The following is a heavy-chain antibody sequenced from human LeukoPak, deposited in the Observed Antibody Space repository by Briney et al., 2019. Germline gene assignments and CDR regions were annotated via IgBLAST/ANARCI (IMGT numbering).Heavy chain of an antibody. CDR2: IYYSGST. CDR1: GVSMSSGAFY. Sequence: TSETLSLTCTVSGVSMSSGAFYWSWIRQHPGKGLEWIGNIYYSGSTYYNPSLKSRVTISIDTSKNHFSLRLTSVTASDTAVYFCTRGSYDVLTGRSTLGEYWGQGTLVAVSS. CDR3: TRGSYDVLTGRSTLGEY. V-gene: IGHV4-39*02. D-gene: IGHD3-9*01. J-gene: IGHJ4*02.